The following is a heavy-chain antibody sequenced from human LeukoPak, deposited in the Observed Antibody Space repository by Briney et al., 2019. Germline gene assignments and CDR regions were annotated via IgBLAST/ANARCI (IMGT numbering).Heavy chain of an antibody. J-gene: IGHJ4*02. V-gene: IGHV1-2*02. Sequence: ASVKVSCKASGYTFTSYYIHWLRQAPGQGLEWMGWINPNSGGTNYAQKFQGRVTMTRDTSISTAYMELSRLRPDDTAVYYCARDFRGYYSFDYWGQGTLVTVSS. CDR2: INPNSGGT. CDR1: GYTFTSYY. CDR3: ARDFRGYYSFDY. D-gene: IGHD3-22*01.